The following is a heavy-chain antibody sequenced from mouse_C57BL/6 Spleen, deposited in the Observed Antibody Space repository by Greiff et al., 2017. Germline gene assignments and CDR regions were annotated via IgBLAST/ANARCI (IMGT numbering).Heavy chain of an antibody. Sequence: VQLQQPGAELVRPGSSVKLSCKASGYTFTSYWMHWVKQRPIQGLEWIGNIDPSDSETHYNQKFKDKATLTVDKSSITAYMQLSSLTSEDSAVYYCASYGNFDYWGQGTTLTVSS. D-gene: IGHD2-1*01. V-gene: IGHV1-52*01. CDR2: IDPSDSET. J-gene: IGHJ2*01. CDR3: ASYGNFDY. CDR1: GYTFTSYW.